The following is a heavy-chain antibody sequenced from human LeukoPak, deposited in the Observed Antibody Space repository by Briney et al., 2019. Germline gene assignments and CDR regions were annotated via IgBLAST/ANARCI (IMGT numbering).Heavy chain of an antibody. D-gene: IGHD1-1*01. V-gene: IGHV3-23*01. J-gene: IGHJ4*02. Sequence: GGSLRLSCAASGFTFSSYAMSWARQAPGKGLEWVSAISGSGGSTYYADSVKGRFTISRDNSKNTLYLQMNSLRAEDTAVYYCAKKRRPLQAAFDYWGQGTLVTVSS. CDR3: AKKRRPLQAAFDY. CDR2: ISGSGGST. CDR1: GFTFSSYA.